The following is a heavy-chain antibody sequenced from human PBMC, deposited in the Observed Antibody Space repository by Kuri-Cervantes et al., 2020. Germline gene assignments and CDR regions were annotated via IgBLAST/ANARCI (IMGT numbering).Heavy chain of an antibody. V-gene: IGHV3-30-3*01. Sequence: GESLKISCAASGFTFSSYAMHWVRQAPGKGLEWVAVISYDGSNKYYADSVKSRFTISRDNSKNTLYLQMNSLRAEDTAVYYCARRGRTQDFDYWGQGTLVTVSS. CDR3: ARRGRTQDFDY. J-gene: IGHJ4*02. D-gene: IGHD3/OR15-3a*01. CDR1: GFTFSSYA. CDR2: ISYDGSNK.